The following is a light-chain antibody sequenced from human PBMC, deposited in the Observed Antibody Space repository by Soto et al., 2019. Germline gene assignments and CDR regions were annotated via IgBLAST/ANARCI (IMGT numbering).Light chain of an antibody. CDR1: QGISTW. V-gene: IGKV1-12*01. CDR2: GAS. J-gene: IGKJ3*01. CDR3: HQYNSWPRGT. Sequence: EIQMTQSPSSVSASVGDRVTITCRASQGISTWLAWYQQKAGKAPNLLIYGASNLHSGVPSRFSGSGSGTNFTLTISSLQSEDSAVYYCHQYNSWPRGTFGPGTKVEIK.